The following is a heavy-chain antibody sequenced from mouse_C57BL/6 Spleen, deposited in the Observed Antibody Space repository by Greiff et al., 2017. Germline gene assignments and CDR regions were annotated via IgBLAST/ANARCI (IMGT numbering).Heavy chain of an antibody. J-gene: IGHJ4*01. CDR2: IYPSDSET. Sequence: QVQLQQPGAELVRPGSSVKLSCKASGYTFTSYWMDWVKQRPGQGLEWIGNIYPSDSETLYNQKFKDKATLTVDKSSSTAYMQLSSLTSEDSAVYYCARGGSSLYYAMDYWGQGTSVTVSS. CDR1: GYTFTSYW. V-gene: IGHV1-61*01. CDR3: ARGGSSLYYAMDY. D-gene: IGHD1-1*01.